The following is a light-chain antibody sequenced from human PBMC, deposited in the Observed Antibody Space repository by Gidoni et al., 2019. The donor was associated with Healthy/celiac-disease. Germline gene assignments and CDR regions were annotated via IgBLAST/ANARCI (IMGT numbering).Light chain of an antibody. V-gene: IGKV3-11*01. Sequence: DIVLTQSPATLSLSPGERATLSCRASQRVSSYLAWYQQKPGQAPRLLIYDASNRATGIPARFSGSGSGTDFTLTISSLEPEDFAVYYCQQRSNWPFITFGQGTRLEIK. CDR2: DAS. J-gene: IGKJ5*01. CDR3: QQRSNWPFIT. CDR1: QRVSSY.